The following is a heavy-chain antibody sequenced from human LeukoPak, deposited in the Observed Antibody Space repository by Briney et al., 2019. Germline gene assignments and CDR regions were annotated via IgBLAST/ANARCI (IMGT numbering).Heavy chain of an antibody. CDR1: GYTFTSYY. Sequence: ASVKVSCKASGYTFTSYYMHWVRQAPGQGLEWMGIINPSGGSTSYAQKFQGRVTMTRDTSTSTVYMELSSLRSEDTAVYYCARIPGYCSGGSCYSGDYWGQGTLVTVSS. D-gene: IGHD2-15*01. J-gene: IGHJ4*02. CDR3: ARIPGYCSGGSCYSGDY. CDR2: INPSGGST. V-gene: IGHV1-46*01.